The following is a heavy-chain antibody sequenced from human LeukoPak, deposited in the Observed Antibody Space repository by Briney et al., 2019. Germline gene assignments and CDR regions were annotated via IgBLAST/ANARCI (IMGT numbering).Heavy chain of an antibody. CDR1: GYTFTGYY. CDR3: ARPRYSSGWWPIDY. V-gene: IGHV1-2*02. D-gene: IGHD6-19*01. J-gene: IGHJ4*02. CDR2: INPNSGGT. Sequence: GASVKVSCKASGYTFTGYYMHWVRQAPGQGLEWMGWINPNSGGTNYAQKFQGRVTMTRDTSISTAYMELGRLRSDDTAVYYCARPRYSSGWWPIDYWGQGTLVTVSS.